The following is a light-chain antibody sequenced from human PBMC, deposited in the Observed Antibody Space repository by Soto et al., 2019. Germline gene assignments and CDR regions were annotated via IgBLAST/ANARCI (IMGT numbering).Light chain of an antibody. J-gene: IGKJ2*01. CDR1: QSVSSSY. CDR2: GAS. Sequence: EIVLTQSPGTLSLSPGERATLSCRASQSVSSSYLAWYQQKPGQAPRLLVYGASSRATGIPDTFSASGSGTDFTLTISRLEPEDSAVYYCQQFGSSPYTFGQGTKLEIK. CDR3: QQFGSSPYT. V-gene: IGKV3-20*01.